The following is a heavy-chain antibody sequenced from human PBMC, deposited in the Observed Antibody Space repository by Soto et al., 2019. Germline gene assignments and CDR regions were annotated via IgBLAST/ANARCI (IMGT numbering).Heavy chain of an antibody. V-gene: IGHV4-39*01. D-gene: IGHD2-15*01. CDR3: ARHPTGFPNWIDP. CDR1: GCSITSNRNY. Sequence: SETLSLTCTVSGCSITSNRNYWTWLRQPPGKGLEWIGIIYYSGTTYYNPSLKSRVTISVDTSKTQFSLRLTSVTAADTALYYCARHPTGFPNWIDPWGQGIMVTVSS. CDR2: IYYSGTT. J-gene: IGHJ5*02.